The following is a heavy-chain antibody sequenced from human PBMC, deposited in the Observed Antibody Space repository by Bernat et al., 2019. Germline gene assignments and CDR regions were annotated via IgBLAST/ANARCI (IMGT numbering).Heavy chain of an antibody. CDR1: GFTFSNAW. CDR3: TTVFSITRAFDI. Sequence: EVQLVESGGGLVKPGGSLRLSCAASGFTFSNAWMSWVRQAPGKGLEWVGRIKSKTDGGTTDYAAPVKGGFTISRDDSKNTLYLQMNSLKTEDTAVYYCTTVFSITRAFDIWGQGTMVTVSS. J-gene: IGHJ3*02. D-gene: IGHD3-10*01. V-gene: IGHV3-15*01. CDR2: IKSKTDGGTT.